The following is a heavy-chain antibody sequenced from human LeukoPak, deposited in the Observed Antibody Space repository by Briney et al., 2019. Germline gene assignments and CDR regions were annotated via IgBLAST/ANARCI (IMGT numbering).Heavy chain of an antibody. J-gene: IGHJ4*02. CDR1: GGTFSSYA. D-gene: IGHD2-21*02. V-gene: IGHV1-69*04. CDR3: ARDAAYCGGDCPFDY. Sequence: SVKVSCKTSGGTFSSYAISWVRQAPGQGLEWMGRIIPIFGIANYAQKFQGRVTITADKSTSTAYMELSSLRSEDTAVYYCARDAAYCGGDCPFDYWGQGTLVTVSS. CDR2: IIPIFGIA.